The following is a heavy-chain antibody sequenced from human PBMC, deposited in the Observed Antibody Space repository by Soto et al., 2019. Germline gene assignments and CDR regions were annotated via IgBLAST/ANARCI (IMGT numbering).Heavy chain of an antibody. V-gene: IGHV3-53*01. CDR1: EFPVRNY. Sequence: GPLRLCCATSEFPVRNYISWGRQAPGKGLEWVSTISDRANSHYADSVTGRFSVSRDNSKNTLYLQMNGLRVEDTAIYYWAGDYAAGASDFRGQGTQVAVSS. CDR3: AGDYAAGASDF. D-gene: IGHD3-16*01. J-gene: IGHJ4*02. CDR2: ISDRANS.